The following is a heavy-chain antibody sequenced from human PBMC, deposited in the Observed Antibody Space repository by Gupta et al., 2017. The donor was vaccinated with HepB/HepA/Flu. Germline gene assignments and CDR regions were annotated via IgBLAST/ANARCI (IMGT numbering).Heavy chain of an antibody. V-gene: IGHV3-30*03. J-gene: IGHJ4*02. CDR1: GLTLSRYD. CDR3: ARDINWSCDY. Sequence: QVQLVESGGGVVQLARSLRLSCAVSGLTLSRYDMHWVRQAPGKGLEWVAALSYDERYESYADSVRGRFTISRDTSKNTLYLQMNRLRAEDTAIYYCARDINWSCDYWGQGTLVTVSS. D-gene: IGHD1-20*01. CDR2: LSYDERYE.